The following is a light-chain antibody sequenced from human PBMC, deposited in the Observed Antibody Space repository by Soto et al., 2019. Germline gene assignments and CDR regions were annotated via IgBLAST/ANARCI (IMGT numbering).Light chain of an antibody. Sequence: QSVLTQPPSASGTHGQRVTISCSGSSSNIGSNTVNWYQQLLGTVPNLFIYTNNQRHSGLPDRVSGSKSGTSASLAISWLQSEDEADYYCAAWEDSLNGYVFGTGTNVTAL. J-gene: IGLJ1*01. CDR1: SSNIGSNT. CDR3: AAWEDSLNGYV. V-gene: IGLV1-44*01. CDR2: TNN.